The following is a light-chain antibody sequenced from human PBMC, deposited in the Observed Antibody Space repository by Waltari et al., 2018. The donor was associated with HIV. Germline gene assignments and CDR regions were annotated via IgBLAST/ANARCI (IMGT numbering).Light chain of an antibody. Sequence: EIVLTQPPATLSVSTGESATLSCRASQSISSNLAWYQQKPGQAPRLLIYGASTRATGIPARFSGSGSGTEFTLTISSLQSEDFAVYYCQQYNNWPYTFGQGTKLEIK. J-gene: IGKJ2*01. CDR3: QQYNNWPYT. CDR1: QSISSN. CDR2: GAS. V-gene: IGKV3-15*01.